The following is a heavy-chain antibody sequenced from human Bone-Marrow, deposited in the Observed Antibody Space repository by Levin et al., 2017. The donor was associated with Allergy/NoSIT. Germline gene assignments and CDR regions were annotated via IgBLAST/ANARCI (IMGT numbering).Heavy chain of an antibody. CDR3: ARDVPSGLMVRGVIKLDYYYGMDV. Sequence: GGSLRLSCAASGFTFSSYAMHWVRQAPGKGLEWVAVISYDGSNKYYADSVKGRFTISRDNSKNTLYLQMNSLRAEDTAVYYCARDVPSGLMVRGVIKLDYYYGMDVWGQGTTVTVSS. V-gene: IGHV3-30*04. CDR1: GFTFSSYA. J-gene: IGHJ6*02. CDR2: ISYDGSNK. D-gene: IGHD3-10*01.